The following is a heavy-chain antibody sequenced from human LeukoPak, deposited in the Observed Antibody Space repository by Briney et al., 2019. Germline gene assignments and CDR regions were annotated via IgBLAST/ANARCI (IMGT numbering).Heavy chain of an antibody. CDR1: GFTFSSYS. Sequence: PGGSLRLSCAASGFTFSSYSMNWVRQAPGKGLEWVSSISSSSSYIYYADSVKGRFTISGDNAKNSLYLQMNSLRAEDTAVYYCARDLPFKDSVVPAGGGVWFDPWGQGTLVTVSS. CDR2: ISSSSSYI. D-gene: IGHD2-2*01. V-gene: IGHV3-21*01. CDR3: ARDLPFKDSVVPAGGGVWFDP. J-gene: IGHJ5*02.